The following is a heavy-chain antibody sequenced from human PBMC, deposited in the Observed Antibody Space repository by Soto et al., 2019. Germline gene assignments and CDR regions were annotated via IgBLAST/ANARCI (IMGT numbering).Heavy chain of an antibody. CDR1: GFTFDDYA. CDR3: EKDISWGDSGPQYYYGMDV. D-gene: IGHD6-19*01. CDR2: ISWNSGSI. J-gene: IGHJ6*02. V-gene: IGHV3-9*01. Sequence: EVQLLESGGGLVQPGRSLRLSCAASGFTFDDYAMHWVRQAPGKGLEWVSGISWNSGSIGYADSVKGRFTISRDNAKNPLHLQMHSLRAEDTPVYYCEKDISWGDSGPQYYYGMDVWGQGTTVTVSS.